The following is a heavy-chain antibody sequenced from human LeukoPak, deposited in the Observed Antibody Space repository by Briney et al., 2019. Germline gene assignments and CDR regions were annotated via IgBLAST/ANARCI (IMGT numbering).Heavy chain of an antibody. J-gene: IGHJ5*02. D-gene: IGHD3-3*01. CDR2: IIPIFGTA. CDR3: ARRENYDFWFDP. CDR1: GGTFSSYA. V-gene: IGHV1-69*05. Sequence: GASVKLSCKASGGTFSSYAISWVRQAPGQGLEWMGGIIPIFGTANYAQKFQGRVTITTDESTSTAYMELSSLRSEDTAVYYCARRENYDFWFDPWGQGTLVTVSS.